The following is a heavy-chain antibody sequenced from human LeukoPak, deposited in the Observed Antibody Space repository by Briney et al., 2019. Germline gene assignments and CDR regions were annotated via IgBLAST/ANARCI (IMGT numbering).Heavy chain of an antibody. CDR3: AGQRQQWLVLHAFDI. CDR2: ISAYNGNT. D-gene: IGHD6-19*01. CDR1: GYTFTSYG. V-gene: IGHV1-18*01. Sequence: ASVKVSCKASGYTFTSYGISWVRQAPGQGLEWMGWISAYNGNTNYAQKLQGRVTMTTDTSTSTAYMELRSLRSDDTAVYYCAGQRQQWLVLHAFDIWGQGTMVTVSS. J-gene: IGHJ3*02.